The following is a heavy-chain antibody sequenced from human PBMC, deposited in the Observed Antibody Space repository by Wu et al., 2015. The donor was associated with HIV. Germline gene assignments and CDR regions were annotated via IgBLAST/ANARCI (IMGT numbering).Heavy chain of an antibody. D-gene: IGHD3-16*01. Sequence: QVQLVQSGAEMKKPGASVKVSCKASGYTFTSYYIHWVRQAPGQGLEWMAWITPNSGGTNSAQMFQGRVTMTRDTSITTAYLELNSLTSDDTAVYYCVRGARGMPKGAFEIWGQGTLVIVSS. J-gene: IGHJ3*02. V-gene: IGHV1-2*02. CDR2: ITPNSGGT. CDR1: GYTFTSYY. CDR3: VRGARGMPKGAFEI.